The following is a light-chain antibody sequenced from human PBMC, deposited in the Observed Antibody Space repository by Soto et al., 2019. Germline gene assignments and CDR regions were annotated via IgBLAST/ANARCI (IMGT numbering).Light chain of an antibody. Sequence: SYELTQPPSVSVSPGQTASITCSGDKLGDKYACWYQQKPGQSLVLVIYQDSKRPSGIPERFSGSNSGNTATLTISGTQAMDEADYYCQAWDSSTYVVFGGGTKVTVL. CDR2: QDS. J-gene: IGLJ2*01. V-gene: IGLV3-1*01. CDR1: KLGDKY. CDR3: QAWDSSTYVV.